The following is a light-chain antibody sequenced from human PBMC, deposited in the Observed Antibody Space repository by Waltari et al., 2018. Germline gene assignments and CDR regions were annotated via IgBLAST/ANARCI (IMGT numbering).Light chain of an antibody. CDR1: QGISSY. CDR3: QQYFTSPRT. J-gene: IGKJ1*01. V-gene: IGKV1-NL1*01. CDR2: AAS. Sequence: IQMTQSPSSLSPSVGDRVTITCRASQGISSYLAWYQQKPGKAPKLLVYAASGLESGVPSRFSGSGSGTDYTLTISSLQSEDFATYYCQQYFTSPRTFGQGTKVEI.